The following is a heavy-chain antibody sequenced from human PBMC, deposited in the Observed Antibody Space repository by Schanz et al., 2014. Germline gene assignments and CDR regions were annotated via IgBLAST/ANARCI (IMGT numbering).Heavy chain of an antibody. Sequence: EVQLVESGGGLVQPGGSLRLPCTASGFTFSSYSMNWVRQAPGKGLEWVSYVSRSTPDIYYADSVKGRFTISRDNSKNTLYLQMNSLRAEDTAVYYCAKGRFGELSAFDIWGQGTMVTVSS. J-gene: IGHJ3*02. D-gene: IGHD3-10*01. CDR1: GFTFSSYS. V-gene: IGHV3-48*01. CDR2: VSRSTPDI. CDR3: AKGRFGELSAFDI.